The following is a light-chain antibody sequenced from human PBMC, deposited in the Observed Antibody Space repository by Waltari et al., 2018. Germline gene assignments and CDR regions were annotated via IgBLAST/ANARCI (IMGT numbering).Light chain of an antibody. Sequence: DIQMTQSPSTLSASVGDRVTITCRASQSISSRLAWYQQKPGKAPKLLIYKASTLGRGIPSRFSGSGSGTEFTLTISSLQPDDFATYYCQQYNTNSPWTFGQGTKVEIK. CDR1: QSISSR. CDR3: QQYNTNSPWT. J-gene: IGKJ1*01. CDR2: KAS. V-gene: IGKV1-5*03.